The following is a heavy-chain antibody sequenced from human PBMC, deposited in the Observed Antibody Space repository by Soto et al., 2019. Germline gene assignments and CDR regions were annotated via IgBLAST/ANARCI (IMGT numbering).Heavy chain of an antibody. J-gene: IGHJ4*02. CDR1: GGSFSGYY. Sequence: SETLSLTCAVYGGSFSGYYWSWIRQPPGKGLEWIGEINHSGSTNYNPSLKSRVTISVDTSKNQFSLKLSSVTAADTAVYYCASGYGENFDYWGQRTLVIGSS. V-gene: IGHV4-34*01. CDR2: INHSGST. CDR3: ASGYGENFDY. D-gene: IGHD3-10*01.